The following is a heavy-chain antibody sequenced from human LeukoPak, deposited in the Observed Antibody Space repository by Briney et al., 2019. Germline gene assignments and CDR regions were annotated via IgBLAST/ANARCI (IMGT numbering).Heavy chain of an antibody. CDR3: ARRGIQLWRYYFDY. CDR2: VYFSGSL. D-gene: IGHD5-18*01. Sequence: PSETLSLTCTVSGDSLRSDKNYWGWFRQPPGKGLEWIGSVYFSGSLYYNPSLRSRVTISADTAKNQFSLKLSSVTAADTAVYYCARRGIQLWRYYFDYWGQGTLVTVSS. V-gene: IGHV4-39*01. J-gene: IGHJ4*02. CDR1: GDSLRSDKNY.